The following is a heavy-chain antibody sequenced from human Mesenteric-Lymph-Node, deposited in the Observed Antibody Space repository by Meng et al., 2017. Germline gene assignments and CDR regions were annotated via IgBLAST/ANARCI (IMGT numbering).Heavy chain of an antibody. CDR1: GYTFTGYD. Sequence: ASVKVSCKASGYTFTGYDMHWVRQAPGQGLEWMGWINPNSGGTNYAQKFQGRVTITRDTSISTAYMGLSRLRSDDTAVYYCARGWLSPDDAFDIWGQGTMVTVSS. CDR3: ARGWLSPDDAFDI. D-gene: IGHD3-22*01. CDR2: INPNSGGT. V-gene: IGHV1-2*02. J-gene: IGHJ3*02.